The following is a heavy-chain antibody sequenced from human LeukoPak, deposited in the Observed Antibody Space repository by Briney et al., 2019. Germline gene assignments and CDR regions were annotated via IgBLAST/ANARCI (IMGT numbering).Heavy chain of an antibody. CDR2: INHSGST. CDR3: ARVGAGYSSSCDSFGFDC. Sequence: SETLSLTRAVYGGSFSGYYWSWILQSPGKGLEWIGEINHSGSTNYDPSLKSRVTISVDTSKNQFSLKLTSLTAADRAVYYCARVGAGYSSSCDSFGFDCWGQGTLVTVSS. J-gene: IGHJ4*02. D-gene: IGHD6-13*01. V-gene: IGHV4-34*01. CDR1: GGSFSGYY.